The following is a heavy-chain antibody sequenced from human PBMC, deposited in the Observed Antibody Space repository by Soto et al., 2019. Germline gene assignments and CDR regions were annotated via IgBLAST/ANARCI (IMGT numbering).Heavy chain of an antibody. CDR1: GFTFSKAW. D-gene: IGHD1-26*01. V-gene: IGHV3-15*01. CDR3: STGGKYYGMDV. Sequence: PGGSLRLSCAASGFTFSKAWMSWVRQAPGKGLEWVGRIKSKTDGGTIDYAAPVKGRFTISRDDSKNTVYLQMNSLRTEDTAVYYCSTGGKYYGMDVWGQGTTFTVSS. J-gene: IGHJ6*02. CDR2: IKSKTDGGTI.